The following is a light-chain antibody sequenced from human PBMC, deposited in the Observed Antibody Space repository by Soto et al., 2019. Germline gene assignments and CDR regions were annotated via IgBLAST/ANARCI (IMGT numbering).Light chain of an antibody. V-gene: IGKV1-5*03. CDR1: QSISSW. Sequence: DIQMTQSPSTLSASVGDRVTITCRASQSISSWLAWYQQKPGKAPKLLIYKASSVESGVPSRISGSGSGTNFTLTLCSLLRDDFAACYCQQYNSYSGWGIIFGQGTKLEIK. CDR3: QQYNSYSGWGII. CDR2: KAS. J-gene: IGKJ2*01.